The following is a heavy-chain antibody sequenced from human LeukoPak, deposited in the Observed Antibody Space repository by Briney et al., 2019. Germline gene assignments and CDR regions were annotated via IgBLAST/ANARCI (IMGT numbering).Heavy chain of an antibody. J-gene: IGHJ6*03. CDR1: GFTFSSYA. Sequence: GGSLRLSCAASGFTFSSYAMSWVRQAPGKGLEWVAVISYDGSNKYYADSVKGRFTISRDNSKNTLYLQMNSLRAEDTAVYYRARADIVVVPAAGIYYYMDVWGKGTTVTVSS. CDR2: ISYDGSNK. CDR3: ARADIVVVPAAGIYYYMDV. D-gene: IGHD2-2*01. V-gene: IGHV3-30-3*01.